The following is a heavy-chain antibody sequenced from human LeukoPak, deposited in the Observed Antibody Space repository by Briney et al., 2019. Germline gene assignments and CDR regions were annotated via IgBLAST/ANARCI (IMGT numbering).Heavy chain of an antibody. CDR2: ISGSGGST. CDR1: GFTLSSYA. D-gene: IGHD3-16*02. CDR3: AKVPHYDYVWGSYRPYFDY. V-gene: IGHV3-23*01. J-gene: IGHJ4*02. Sequence: PGGSLRLSCAASGFTLSSYAMSWVRQAPGKGLEWVSAISGSGGSTYYADSVKGRFTISRGDSKNTLYLQMNSLRAEDTAVYYCAKVPHYDYVWGSYRPYFDYWGQGTLVTVSS.